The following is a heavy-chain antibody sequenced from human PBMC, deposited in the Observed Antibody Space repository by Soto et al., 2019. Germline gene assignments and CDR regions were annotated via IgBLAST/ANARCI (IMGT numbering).Heavy chain of an antibody. Sequence: PGGSLRLSCAASGFTSTESWMSWVRQTPGKGLEWVANINQDGSEKYYVDSVKGRFTISRDNAKNSLFLQMNSLRAEDTAVYYCARGYMVPLAGTGPQFDSWGQGTLVTVSS. V-gene: IGHV3-7*03. J-gene: IGHJ4*02. D-gene: IGHD6-19*01. CDR1: GFTSTESW. CDR2: INQDGSEK. CDR3: ARGYMVPLAGTGPQFDS.